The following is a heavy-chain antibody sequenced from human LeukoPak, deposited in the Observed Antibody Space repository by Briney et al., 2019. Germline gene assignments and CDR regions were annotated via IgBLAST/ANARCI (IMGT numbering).Heavy chain of an antibody. CDR2: ISSSSSYI. CDR1: GFTFSSYT. Sequence: GGSLRLSCVASGFTFSSYTMNWVRQAPGKGLEWVSSISSSSSYIYYADSVKGRFTISRDNAKNSLYLQMNSLRAEDTAVYYCARDIGSGSYQFDYWGQGTLVTVSS. J-gene: IGHJ4*02. D-gene: IGHD3-10*01. V-gene: IGHV3-21*01. CDR3: ARDIGSGSYQFDY.